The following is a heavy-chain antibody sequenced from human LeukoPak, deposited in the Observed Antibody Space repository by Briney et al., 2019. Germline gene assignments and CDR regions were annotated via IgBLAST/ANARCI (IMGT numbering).Heavy chain of an antibody. Sequence: SVKVSCKTSGGTFSSYAISWVRQAPGQGLEWMGGIIPIFGTANYAQKFQGRVTITTDESTSTAYMELSSLRSEDTAVYYCARAVHDDLNYYYYMDVWGKGTTVTVSS. D-gene: IGHD3-3*01. CDR3: ARAVHDDLNYYYYMDV. J-gene: IGHJ6*03. V-gene: IGHV1-69*05. CDR1: GGTFSSYA. CDR2: IIPIFGTA.